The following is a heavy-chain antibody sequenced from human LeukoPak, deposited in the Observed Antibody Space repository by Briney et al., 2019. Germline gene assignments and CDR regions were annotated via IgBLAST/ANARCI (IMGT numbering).Heavy chain of an antibody. Sequence: GGSLRLSCAASGFTFSSYAMHWVRQAPGRGLEWVAVISYDGSNKYYADSVKGRFTISRDNSKNTLYLQMNSLRAEDTAVYYCAKDLYEYSYGNPSFDYWGQGTLVTVSS. CDR2: ISYDGSNK. V-gene: IGHV3-30*04. CDR1: GFTFSSYA. CDR3: AKDLYEYSYGNPSFDY. D-gene: IGHD5-18*01. J-gene: IGHJ4*02.